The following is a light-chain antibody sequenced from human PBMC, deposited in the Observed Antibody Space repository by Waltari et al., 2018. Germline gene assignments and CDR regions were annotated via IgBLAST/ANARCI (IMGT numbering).Light chain of an antibody. Sequence: QSVLTQPPLASGTPGQSVTISCSGSSSNIGNNSVDWYQQLPGKAPKLLIYTNNQRPSGVPDRFSGSKSGTSASLAISGLRSEDEADYYCATWDDSLNGQVIFGGGTKLTVL. CDR3: ATWDDSLNGQVI. CDR1: SSNIGNNS. V-gene: IGLV1-47*01. CDR2: TNN. J-gene: IGLJ2*01.